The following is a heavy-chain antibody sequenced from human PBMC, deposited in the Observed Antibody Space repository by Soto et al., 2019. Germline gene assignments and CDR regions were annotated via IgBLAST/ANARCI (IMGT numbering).Heavy chain of an antibody. CDR3: ARVGFYDRSGYQYQFYYGMDV. J-gene: IGHJ6*02. V-gene: IGHV1-18*01. CDR2: ISTYNGNT. D-gene: IGHD3-22*01. CDR1: GYTFTNYG. Sequence: QVQLVQSGPEVKKPGASVKVSCKASGYTFTNYGITWVRQAPGQGLEWMGWISTYNGNTNHAQKLQDRVIMTTDTSTXXAXLXRRSLRSDDAAVYYCARVGFYDRSGYQYQFYYGMDVWGQGTTVTVSS.